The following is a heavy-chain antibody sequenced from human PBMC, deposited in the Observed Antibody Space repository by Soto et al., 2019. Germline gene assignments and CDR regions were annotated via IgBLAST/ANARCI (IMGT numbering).Heavy chain of an antibody. CDR3: ARRSATTYDY. Sequence: SETLSLTCTVSGGSISSGGYYWSWIRQHPGKSLEWIGYIYYRGSTYYNPSLKSRVTISVDTSKNQFSLKLSSVTAADTAVYYCARRSATTYDYWGQGTLVTVSS. V-gene: IGHV4-31*03. D-gene: IGHD2-15*01. J-gene: IGHJ4*02. CDR1: GGSISSGGYY. CDR2: IYYRGST.